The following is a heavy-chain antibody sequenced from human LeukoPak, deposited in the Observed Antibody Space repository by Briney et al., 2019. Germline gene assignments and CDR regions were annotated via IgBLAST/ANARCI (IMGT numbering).Heavy chain of an antibody. CDR2: IDPSDSYT. D-gene: IGHD3-22*01. CDR3: ARRPAYYYDSSGYFYFDY. J-gene: IGHJ4*02. Sequence: GESLRISCKGSGYSFTNYWITWVRQMPGKGLEWMGRIDPSDSYTNYSPSFQGHVTISADKSISTAYLQWSSLKASDTAMYYCARRPAYYYDSSGYFYFDYWGQGTLVTVSS. V-gene: IGHV5-10-1*01. CDR1: GYSFTNYW.